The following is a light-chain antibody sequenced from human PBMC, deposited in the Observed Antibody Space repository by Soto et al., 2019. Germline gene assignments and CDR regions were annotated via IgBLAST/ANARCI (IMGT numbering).Light chain of an antibody. CDR3: CSYAGSGNV. CDR1: SSDIGSYKF. CDR2: EGS. V-gene: IGLV2-23*03. J-gene: IGLJ1*01. Sequence: QSALTQPASVSESPGQSITISCTGTSSDIGSYKFVSWCQHHPGKAPKLMIYEGSKRPSGVSDRFSGSKSGNTASLTISGLQADDEADYYCCSYAGSGNVFGTGTKVTVL.